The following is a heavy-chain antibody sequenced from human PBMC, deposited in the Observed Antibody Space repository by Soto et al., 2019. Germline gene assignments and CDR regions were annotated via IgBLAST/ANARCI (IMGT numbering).Heavy chain of an antibody. CDR1: GFTFSTYA. CDR3: AKKSTGYHPLDS. Sequence: PGGSLRLSCATSGFTFSTYAMNWVRQVPGKGLQWVSSISGFDGATYYADSVKGRFTISRDDSKSTLYLQMNSLSAEDTALYYCAKKSTGYHPLDSWGRGTVVTVSS. CDR2: ISGFDGAT. J-gene: IGHJ4*02. D-gene: IGHD3-16*02. V-gene: IGHV3-23*01.